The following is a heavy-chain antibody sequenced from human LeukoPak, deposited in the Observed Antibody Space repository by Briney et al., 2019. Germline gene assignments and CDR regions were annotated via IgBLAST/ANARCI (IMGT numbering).Heavy chain of an antibody. V-gene: IGHV1-2*02. Sequence: ASVKVSCKASGYTFTGDYMHWVRQAPGQGLEWMVWINPNSGGTNYAQKFQGRVTMTRDTSISTAYMELSRLRSDDTAAYYCARDLSRRFDYWGQGTLVTVSS. CDR2: INPNSGGT. CDR3: ARDLSRRFDY. D-gene: IGHD3-3*02. CDR1: GYTFTGDY. J-gene: IGHJ4*02.